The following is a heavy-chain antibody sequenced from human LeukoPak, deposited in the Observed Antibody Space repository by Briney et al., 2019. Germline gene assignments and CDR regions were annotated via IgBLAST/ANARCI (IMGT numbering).Heavy chain of an antibody. CDR1: GGSISSSNSY. D-gene: IGHD3/OR15-3a*01. V-gene: IGHV4-39*01. J-gene: IGHJ4*02. CDR3: ARQTGSGLFILP. CDR2: MYYSGST. Sequence: TSETLSLTCIVSGGSISSSNSYWAWIRQPPGKGLEWIGTMYYSGSTYKNLSLESRVTISLDMANNQFSPRLTSVTAADTAVYYCARQTGSGLFILPGGQGTLVTVSS.